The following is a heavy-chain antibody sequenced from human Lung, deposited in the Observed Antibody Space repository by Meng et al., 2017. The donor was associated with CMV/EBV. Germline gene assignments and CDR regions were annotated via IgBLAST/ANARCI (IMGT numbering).Heavy chain of an antibody. CDR1: GYTFTSYA. D-gene: IGHD3-22*01. CDR2: INTNTGNP. CDR3: ARGDYYDSSGLDY. J-gene: IGHJ4*02. V-gene: IGHV7-4-1*02. Sequence: QGPVVRCGCGVKKPGASVKVSCKASGYTFTSYAMNWVRQAPGQGLEWMGWINTNTGNPTYAQGFTGRFVFSLDTSVSTAYLQISSLKAEDTAVYYCARGDYYDSSGLDYWGQGTLVTVSS.